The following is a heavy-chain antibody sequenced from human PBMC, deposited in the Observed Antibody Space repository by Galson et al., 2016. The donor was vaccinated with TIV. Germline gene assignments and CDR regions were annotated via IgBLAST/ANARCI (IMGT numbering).Heavy chain of an antibody. J-gene: IGHJ4*02. Sequence: SVKVSCKASGGTFSNYAINWVRQAPGQGLEWMGDILPTSATTNYAQNFQGRVTISTDTSTSTVYMELTSLRSEDTAVYFCARDIPCGGACYFFDDWGRGTLLTVSS. V-gene: IGHV1-69*05. CDR3: ARDIPCGGACYFFDD. CDR1: GGTFSNYA. D-gene: IGHD2-21*02. CDR2: ILPTSATT.